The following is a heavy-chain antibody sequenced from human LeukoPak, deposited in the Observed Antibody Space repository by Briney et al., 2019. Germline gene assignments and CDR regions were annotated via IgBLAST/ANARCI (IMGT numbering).Heavy chain of an antibody. CDR1: GFTFGSNG. J-gene: IGHJ4*02. V-gene: IGHV3-48*01. CDR2: ISSSSGTI. CDR3: ARDWFNDY. D-gene: IGHD3-10*01. Sequence: GGSLRLSCAASGFTFGSNGMNWVRQAPGKGLEWVSYISSSSGTIYYADSVEGRFTISRDNAKNSLYLQMNSLRAEDTAVYYCARDWFNDYWGQGTLVTVSS.